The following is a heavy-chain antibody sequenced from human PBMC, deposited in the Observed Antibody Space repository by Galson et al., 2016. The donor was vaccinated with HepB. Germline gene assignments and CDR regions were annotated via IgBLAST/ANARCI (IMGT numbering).Heavy chain of an antibody. V-gene: IGHV3-11*01. CDR3: ARDRVVAAATGAFDI. Sequence: SLRLSCAASGFTFSDYYMSWIRQAPGKGLEWVSYISSSGGIIYYADSVKGRFTISRDNAKNSLYLQMNSLRVEDTAVYYCARDRVVAAATGAFDIWGQGTMVTVSS. J-gene: IGHJ3*02. CDR1: GFTFSDYY. D-gene: IGHD2-15*01. CDR2: ISSSGGII.